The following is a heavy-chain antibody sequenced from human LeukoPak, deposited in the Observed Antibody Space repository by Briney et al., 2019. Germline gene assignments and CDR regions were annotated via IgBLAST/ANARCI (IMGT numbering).Heavy chain of an antibody. CDR3: ARRAMTERGHSYGLDY. CDR2: ISGSGGST. V-gene: IGHV3-23*01. D-gene: IGHD5-18*01. J-gene: IGHJ4*02. Sequence: GTLRLSCAASGFTFSNFGMSWVRQAPGKGLEWVSVISGSGGSTYYADSVKGRFTISRDNAKNSMYLQMNSLRAEDTAVYYCARRAMTERGHSYGLDYWGQGTLVTVSS. CDR1: GFTFSNFG.